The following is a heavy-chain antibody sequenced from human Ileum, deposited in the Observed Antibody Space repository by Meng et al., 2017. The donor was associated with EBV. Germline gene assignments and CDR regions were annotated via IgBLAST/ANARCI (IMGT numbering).Heavy chain of an antibody. V-gene: IGHV4-34*02. CDR1: GGSFNGFY. CDR2: INHLGYT. CDR3: ASSFLTVFPPPLY. J-gene: IGHJ4*01. D-gene: IGHD3-9*01. Sequence: QVQLQQWGAGLLRRSXXLSLTCGVYGGSFNGFYWNWVRQPPGKGLEWIGEINHLGYTNYNSSLRSRVTISLDSSKTQFSLELTSVTAADTAVYFCASSFLTVFPPPLYWGHGTLVTVSS.